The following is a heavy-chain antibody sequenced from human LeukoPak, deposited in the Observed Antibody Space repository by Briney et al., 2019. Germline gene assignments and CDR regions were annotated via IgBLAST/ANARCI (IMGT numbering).Heavy chain of an antibody. CDR2: IHHSGAT. J-gene: IGHJ4*02. V-gene: IGHV4-34*01. CDR3: ARVKPGSSRFIDY. D-gene: IGHD6-6*01. Sequence: KPSETLSLTCAVSGGSFSSHYWSWIRQPPGKGLEWIGEIHHSGATKYNPSLESRVTISVDTPQSQFSLRLSSVTAADTAVYYCARVKPGSSRFIDYWGQGTLVTVSS. CDR1: GGSFSSHY.